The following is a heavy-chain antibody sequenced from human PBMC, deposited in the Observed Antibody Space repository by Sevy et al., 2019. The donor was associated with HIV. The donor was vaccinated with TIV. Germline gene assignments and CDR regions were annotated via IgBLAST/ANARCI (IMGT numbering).Heavy chain of an antibody. CDR3: ARSGGYYDQGMDV. CDR1: GGSFSDYS. J-gene: IGHJ6*02. V-gene: IGHV4-34*01. D-gene: IGHD3-16*01. Sequence: SETVSLTCAVYGGSFSDYSCTWIRQPPGKGLEWIGEINHSGNTNYNPSLKGRVTISVDTSKNQFSMKLSSVTAADTAVYYCARSGGYYDQGMDVWGQGTTVTVSS. CDR2: INHSGNT.